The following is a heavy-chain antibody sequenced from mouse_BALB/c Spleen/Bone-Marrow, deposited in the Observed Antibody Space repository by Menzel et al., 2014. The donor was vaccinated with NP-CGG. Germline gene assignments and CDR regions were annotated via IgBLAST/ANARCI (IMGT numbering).Heavy chain of an antibody. CDR2: INPSSGYA. CDR3: ARWGYGSLGFAY. J-gene: IGHJ3*01. V-gene: IGHV1-4*02. CDR1: GYTFTVYT. Sequence: QVQLQQSAVELARPGASVKMSCKASGYTFTVYTLHWVKQRPGQGLEWIGYINPSSGYAEYNQNFKDETALTADKSSSTAYMQLSSLTSEDSAVYFCARWGYGSLGFAYWGQGTLVTVSA. D-gene: IGHD2-10*02.